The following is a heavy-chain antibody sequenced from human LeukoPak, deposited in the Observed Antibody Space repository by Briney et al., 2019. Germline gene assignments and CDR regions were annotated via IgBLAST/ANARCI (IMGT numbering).Heavy chain of an antibody. V-gene: IGHV3-11*04. Sequence: GASHRLSCAASSIPFSHDYISWASHAAGGWLGWDAYISSTGRTIYYTASVEGRFTISRDTAKNSLCLQMNNLMTTQPYVTYCARDGDFLYYYYYMDVWGKGTTVTVSS. J-gene: IGHJ6*03. CDR1: SIPFSHDY. CDR3: ARDGDFLYYYYYMDV. D-gene: IGHD7-27*01. CDR2: ISSTGRTI.